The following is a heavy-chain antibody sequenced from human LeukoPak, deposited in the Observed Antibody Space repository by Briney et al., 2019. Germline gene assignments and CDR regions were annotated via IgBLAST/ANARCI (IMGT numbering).Heavy chain of an antibody. Sequence: GGSLRLSCAASGFTFDDYAMHWVRQALGKGLEWVSLISWDGGSTYYADSVKGRFTISRDNSKNSLYLQMNSLRAEDTALYYCAKPTNYHHMAAAGLDYWGQGTLVTVSS. CDR2: ISWDGGST. CDR1: GFTFDDYA. CDR3: AKPTNYHHMAAAGLDY. J-gene: IGHJ4*02. V-gene: IGHV3-43D*03. D-gene: IGHD6-13*01.